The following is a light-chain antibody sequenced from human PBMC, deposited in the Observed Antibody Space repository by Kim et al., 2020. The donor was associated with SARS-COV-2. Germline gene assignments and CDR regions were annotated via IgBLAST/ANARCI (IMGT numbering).Light chain of an antibody. V-gene: IGKV3-20*01. CDR3: QHYDGSSPCT. CDR2: RAS. Sequence: SPGGRATRSCRASQSVTSDYLAWYQQRPGQAPRLLIYRASTRATGIPDRFSGGGSGTDFTLTISRLEPEDFAVYFCQHYDGSSPCTFGQGTKLEI. CDR1: QSVTSDY. J-gene: IGKJ2*02.